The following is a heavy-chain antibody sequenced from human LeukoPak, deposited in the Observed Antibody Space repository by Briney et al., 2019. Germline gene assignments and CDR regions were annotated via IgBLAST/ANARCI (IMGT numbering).Heavy chain of an antibody. CDR1: GYTFTNFG. CDR3: ARDQVVGATAGTFDY. V-gene: IGHV1-18*01. J-gene: IGHJ4*02. D-gene: IGHD1-26*01. Sequence: VASVKVSCKASGYTFTNFGISWVRQAPGQGLEWMGWISAYNGNTNYAQRLQGRVTLTTDTSTSTAYMELRSLGSDDTAVYYCARDQVVGATAGTFDYWGQGTLVTVSP. CDR2: ISAYNGNT.